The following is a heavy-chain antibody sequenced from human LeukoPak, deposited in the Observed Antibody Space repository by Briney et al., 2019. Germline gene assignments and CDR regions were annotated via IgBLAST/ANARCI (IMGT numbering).Heavy chain of an antibody. Sequence: PGRSLRLSCAASGFTFSTSGMHWVRQAPGKGLEWVAFIRFDGSYTYQTDTVKGRFTISRDNSQNMLFLQMNSLRLEDTALYYCAKSVTGITWFDPWGQGTLVTVSS. CDR2: IRFDGSYT. CDR1: GFTFSTSG. CDR3: AKSVTGITWFDP. V-gene: IGHV3-30*02. D-gene: IGHD6-19*01. J-gene: IGHJ5*02.